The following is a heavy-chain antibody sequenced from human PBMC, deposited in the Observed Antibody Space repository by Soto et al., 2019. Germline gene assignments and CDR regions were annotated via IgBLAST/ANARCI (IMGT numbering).Heavy chain of an antibody. CDR1: GFTFSSYE. D-gene: IGHD2-2*01. CDR2: ISSSGSTI. CDR3: ARYLVVGSNY. Sequence: PGGSLRLSCAASGFTFSSYEMNWVRQAPGKGLEWVSYISSSGSTIYYADSVKGRFTISRDNAKNSLYLQMNSLRAEDTAVYYCARYLVVGSNYWGQGTLVTVS. V-gene: IGHV3-48*03. J-gene: IGHJ4*02.